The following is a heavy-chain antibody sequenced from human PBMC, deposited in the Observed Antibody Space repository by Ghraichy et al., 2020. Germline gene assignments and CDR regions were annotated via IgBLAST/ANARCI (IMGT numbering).Heavy chain of an antibody. D-gene: IGHD3-10*01. CDR1: GDSINNINHH. J-gene: IGHJ4*02. CDR2: IYYNGNR. CDR3: ANSYYYGSGTHRFDY. Sequence: SQTLSLTCTVSGDSINNINHHWGWIRQAPGKGLEWIGSIYYNGNRYDNPSLRSRVTLSVDTSKNQFSLKLTSVTAADTAIYYCANSYYYGSGTHRFDYWGQGTLVTVSS. V-gene: IGHV4-39*01.